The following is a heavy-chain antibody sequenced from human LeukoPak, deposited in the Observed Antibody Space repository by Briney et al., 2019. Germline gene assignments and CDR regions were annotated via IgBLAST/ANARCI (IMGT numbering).Heavy chain of an antibody. J-gene: IGHJ1*01. CDR3: ASGHVVVVPAAIEYFQH. V-gene: IGHV3-7*01. Sequence: QPGGSLRLSCAASGLTFSSYWMSWVRQAPGKGLEWVAHIKQDGSEKYYVDSVKGRFTISRDNTNNSLYLQMNSLRAEDTAVYYCASGHVVVVPAAIEYFQHWGQGTLVTVSS. CDR2: IKQDGSEK. CDR1: GLTFSSYW. D-gene: IGHD2-2*01.